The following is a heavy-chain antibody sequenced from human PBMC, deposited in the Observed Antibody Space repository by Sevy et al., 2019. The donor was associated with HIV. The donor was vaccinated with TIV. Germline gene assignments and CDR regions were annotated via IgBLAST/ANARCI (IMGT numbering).Heavy chain of an antibody. CDR3: ARGKSGYGYALNY. V-gene: IGHV3-66*01. CDR2: IHSDDTT. Sequence: GGSLRLSCAASGFTFSSYAMSWVRQAPGKGLEGVSVIHSDDTTYHADSVKDRFTISRDNFKNTLYLHMSSLRAEDMAVYYCARGKSGYGYALNYWGQGTLVTVSS. D-gene: IGHD5-18*01. J-gene: IGHJ4*02. CDR1: GFTFSSYA.